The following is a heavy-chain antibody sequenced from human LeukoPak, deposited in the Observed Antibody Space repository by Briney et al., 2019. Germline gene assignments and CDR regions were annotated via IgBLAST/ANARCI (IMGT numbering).Heavy chain of an antibody. CDR3: AADRAVVAAKTTVTGFDP. D-gene: IGHD2-15*01. J-gene: IGHJ5*02. Sequence: ASVKVSCKASGFTFTSSAMQWVRQARGQRLEWIGWIVVGSGNTNYAQKFQERVTITRDMSTSTAYMELSSLRSEDTAVYYCAADRAVVAAKTTVTGFDPWGQGTLSPSPQ. CDR2: IVVGSGNT. CDR1: GFTFTSSA. V-gene: IGHV1-58*02.